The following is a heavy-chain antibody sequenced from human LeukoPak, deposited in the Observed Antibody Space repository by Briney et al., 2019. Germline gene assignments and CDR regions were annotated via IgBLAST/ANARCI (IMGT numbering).Heavy chain of an antibody. J-gene: IGHJ4*02. CDR2: IYPGDFDT. V-gene: IGHV5-51*01. Sequence: GESLKISCQGSGYSFSNYWIAWVRQMPGKGLEWMGIIYPGDFDTRYTPSFQGQVTISADKSISTAYLQWSSLKASDTAMFYCARLLKMGATNSPFDYWGQGTLVTVSS. CDR1: GYSFSNYW. D-gene: IGHD1-26*01. CDR3: ARLLKMGATNSPFDY.